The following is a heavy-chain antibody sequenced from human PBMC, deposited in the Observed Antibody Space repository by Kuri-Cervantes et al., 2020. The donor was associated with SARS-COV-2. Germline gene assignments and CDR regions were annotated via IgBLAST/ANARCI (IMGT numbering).Heavy chain of an antibody. Sequence: GESLKISCAASGFTFSDYYMSWIRQAPGKGLEWVSYISSSSSYTNYADSVKGRFTISRDNAKNSLYLQMNSLRAEDTAVHYCARIVGGGSRFDPWGQGTLVTVSS. V-gene: IGHV3-11*06. CDR1: GFTFSDYY. D-gene: IGHD1-26*01. J-gene: IGHJ5*02. CDR2: ISSSSSYT. CDR3: ARIVGGGSRFDP.